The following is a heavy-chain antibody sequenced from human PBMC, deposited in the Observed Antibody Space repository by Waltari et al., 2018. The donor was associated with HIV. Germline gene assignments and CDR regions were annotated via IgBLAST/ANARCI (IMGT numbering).Heavy chain of an antibody. CDR2: IYYSGST. CDR3: ARHIVVVVAAKEGWFDP. J-gene: IGHJ5*02. D-gene: IGHD2-15*01. CDR1: GGSISSSSYY. V-gene: IGHV4-39*01. Sequence: QLQLQESGPGLVKPSETLSLTCTVSGGSISSSSYYWGWIRQPPGKGLEWIGSIYYSGSTDYTPSLKGRVTISVDTSKNQFSLKLSSVTAADTAVYYCARHIVVVVAAKEGWFDPWGQGTLVTVSS.